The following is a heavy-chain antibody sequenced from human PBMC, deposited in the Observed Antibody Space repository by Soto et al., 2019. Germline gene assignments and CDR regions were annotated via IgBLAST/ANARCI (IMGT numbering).Heavy chain of an antibody. D-gene: IGHD3-9*01. CDR1: SGSISSGGYY. J-gene: IGHJ6*02. CDR2: MYYSGST. V-gene: IGHV4-39*01. Sequence: SETLSLTCTVSSGSISSGGYYWGWIRQPPGKGLEWIGSMYYSGSTYYNPSLKSRVTISVDTSENQFSLKLSSVTAADTAVYYCVRHVWLRGSYYGMDVWGQGTTVTVSS. CDR3: VRHVWLRGSYYGMDV.